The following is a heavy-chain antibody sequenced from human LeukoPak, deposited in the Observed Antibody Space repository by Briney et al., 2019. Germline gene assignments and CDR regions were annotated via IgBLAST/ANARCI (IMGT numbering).Heavy chain of an antibody. J-gene: IGHJ6*03. Sequence: ASVKVSCKASGYTFTSYGISWVRQAPGQGLEWMGWISAYNGNTNYAQKLQGRVTMTTDTSTSTAYMELRSLRPDDTAVYYCARSSTPPYYYYYYMDVWGKGTTVTVSS. CDR1: GYTFTSYG. V-gene: IGHV1-18*01. CDR2: ISAYNGNT. CDR3: ARSSTPPYYYYYYMDV. D-gene: IGHD2-2*01.